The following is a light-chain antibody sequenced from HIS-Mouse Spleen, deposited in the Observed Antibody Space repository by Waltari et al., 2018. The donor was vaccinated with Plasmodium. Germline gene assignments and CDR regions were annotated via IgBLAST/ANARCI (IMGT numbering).Light chain of an antibody. CDR3: QAWDSSTVV. Sequence: SYELTQPPSVSVSPGQTASIPCSGDKLGDKYACWYQQKPGQSPVLVIYQDSKRPAGIPERFSGSNSGNTATLTISGTQAMDEADYYCQAWDSSTVVFVGGTKLTVL. V-gene: IGLV3-1*01. J-gene: IGLJ2*01. CDR2: QDS. CDR1: KLGDKY.